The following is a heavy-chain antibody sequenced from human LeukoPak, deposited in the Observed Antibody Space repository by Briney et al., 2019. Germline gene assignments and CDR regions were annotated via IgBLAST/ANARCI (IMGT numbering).Heavy chain of an antibody. CDR3: AREGVVDWGDPFDI. V-gene: IGHV3-48*03. J-gene: IGHJ3*02. CDR1: GFTFSSYE. D-gene: IGHD7-27*01. Sequence: GGSLRPSCAASGFTFSSYEMNWVRQAPGKGLEWISYIGGSGETTFYADSVKGRFTTSRDNAKNTHFLQMDNLRVDDTAIYYCAREGVVDWGDPFDIWGQGATVTVSS. CDR2: IGGSGETT.